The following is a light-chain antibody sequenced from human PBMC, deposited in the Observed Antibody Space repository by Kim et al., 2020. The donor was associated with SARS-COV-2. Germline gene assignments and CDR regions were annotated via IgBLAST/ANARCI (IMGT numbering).Light chain of an antibody. Sequence: SVSPGHTVTLASRASQFINNNLAWYQQNPGQPPRLLTYDTATRATGVPGRFTGSGSATDFILTISSLQSEDFAVYSCQQYNDWPPTFGQGTKLEI. CDR3: QQYNDWPPT. J-gene: IGKJ2*01. CDR1: QFINNN. CDR2: DTA. V-gene: IGKV3D-15*01.